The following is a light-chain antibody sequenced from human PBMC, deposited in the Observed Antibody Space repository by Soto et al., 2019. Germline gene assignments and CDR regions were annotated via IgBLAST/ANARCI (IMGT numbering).Light chain of an antibody. CDR3: LQDDTYPLT. CDR2: GAS. CDR1: QDIRTD. Sequence: AIQMTQSPSSLSASVGDRVTVTCRASQDIRTDLGWYQQRPGKAPQLLIYGASRLHSGVPSRFSGSGSGTDFTLTISSLQPEDFATYYCLQDDTYPLTFGGGTRVDI. V-gene: IGKV1-6*01. J-gene: IGKJ4*01.